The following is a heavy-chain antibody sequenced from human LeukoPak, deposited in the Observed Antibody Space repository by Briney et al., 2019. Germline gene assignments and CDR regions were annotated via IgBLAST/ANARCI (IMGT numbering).Heavy chain of an antibody. CDR3: ARGSSSWVPYYYMDV. CDR2: MNPNSGNT. J-gene: IGHJ6*03. D-gene: IGHD6-6*01. Sequence: ASVRVSCKASGYTFTSYDINWVRQATGQGLEWMGWMNPNSGNTGYAQKFQGRVTITRNTSISTAYMELSSLRSEDTAVYYCARGSSSWVPYYYMDVWGKGTTVTVSS. CDR1: GYTFTSYD. V-gene: IGHV1-8*03.